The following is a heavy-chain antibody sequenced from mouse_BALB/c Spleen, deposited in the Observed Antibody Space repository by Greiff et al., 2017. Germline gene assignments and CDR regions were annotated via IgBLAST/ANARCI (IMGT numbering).Heavy chain of an antibody. CDR1: GFSLTSYG. CDR3: ARIYYDYDGVAY. V-gene: IGHV2-9*02. J-gene: IGHJ3*01. CDR2: IWAGGST. Sequence: QVQLKESGPGLVAPSQSLSITCTVSGFSLTSYGVHWVRQPPGKGLEWLGVIWAGGSTNYNSALMSRLSISKDNSKSQVFLKMNSLQTDDTAMYYCARIYYDYDGVAYWGQGTLVTVSA. D-gene: IGHD2-4*01.